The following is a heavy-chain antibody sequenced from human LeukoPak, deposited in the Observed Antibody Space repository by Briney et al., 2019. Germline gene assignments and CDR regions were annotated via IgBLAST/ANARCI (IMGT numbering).Heavy chain of an antibody. CDR3: ARVYRPGLVADGFDY. V-gene: IGHV1-18*01. Sequence: GALVKVSCKASGYTFTSFGISWVRQAPGQGLEWMGWISAYNGNTNYTQKLQGRVTMTTDTSTSTAYMELRSLRSDDTAVYYCARVYRPGLVADGFDYWGQGTLVTVSS. CDR1: GYTFTSFG. CDR2: ISAYNGNT. D-gene: IGHD2-15*01. J-gene: IGHJ4*02.